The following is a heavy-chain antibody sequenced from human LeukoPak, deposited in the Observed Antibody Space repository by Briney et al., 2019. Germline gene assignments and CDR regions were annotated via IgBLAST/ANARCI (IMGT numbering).Heavy chain of an antibody. D-gene: IGHD2-21*02. V-gene: IGHV1-69*06. CDR1: RGTFSSYA. CDR2: IIPIFGTA. CDR3: ARVVKYCGGDCFIFDY. J-gene: IGHJ4*02. Sequence: SVKVSSKASRGTFSSYAISWVRQAPGQGLEWMGRIIPIFGTANYAQKFQGRVTITADKSTSTAYMELSSLGSEDTAVYYCARVVKYCGGDCFIFDYWGQGTLVTVSS.